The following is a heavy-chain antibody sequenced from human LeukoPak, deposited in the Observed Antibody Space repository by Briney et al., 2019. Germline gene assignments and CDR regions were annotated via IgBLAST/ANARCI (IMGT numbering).Heavy chain of an antibody. D-gene: IGHD2-15*01. J-gene: IGHJ5*02. V-gene: IGHV1-3*01. CDR2: INAGNGNT. Sequence: ASVKVSCKASGYTFTSYAMHWVRQAPGQRLEWMGWINAGNGNTKYSQKFQGRVTITRDTSASTAYMELSSLRSDDTAVYYCARDHCSGGSCYPPNWFDPWGQGTLVTVSS. CDR1: GYTFTSYA. CDR3: ARDHCSGGSCYPPNWFDP.